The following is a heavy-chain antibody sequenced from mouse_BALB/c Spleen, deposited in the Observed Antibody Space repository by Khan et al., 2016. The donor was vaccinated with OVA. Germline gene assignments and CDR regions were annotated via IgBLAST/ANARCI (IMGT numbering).Heavy chain of an antibody. CDR2: IWSDGST. J-gene: IGHJ4*01. V-gene: IGHV2-6-1*01. CDR1: GFSLTNYG. D-gene: IGHD2-10*01. Sequence: VELVESGPGLVAPSQSLSITCTISGFSLTNYGVHWVRQPPGKGLEWLVVIWSDGSTTYNSALKSRLTISKDNSKGQVFLKMNSLQTDDTDMYVCARQPYYHYNIMDYWGQGTSVTVSA. CDR3: ARQPYYHYNIMDY.